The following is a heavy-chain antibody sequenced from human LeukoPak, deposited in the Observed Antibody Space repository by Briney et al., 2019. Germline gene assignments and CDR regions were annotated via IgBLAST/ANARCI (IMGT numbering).Heavy chain of an antibody. V-gene: IGHV4-34*01. Sequence: PSETLSLTCAVYGGSFSGYYWSWIRQPPGKGLEWIGEINHSGSTNYNPSLKSRVTISVDTSKNQFSLKLSPVTAADTAVYYCARALGYWGQGTLVTVSS. CDR2: INHSGST. CDR3: ARALGY. J-gene: IGHJ4*02. CDR1: GGSFSGYY.